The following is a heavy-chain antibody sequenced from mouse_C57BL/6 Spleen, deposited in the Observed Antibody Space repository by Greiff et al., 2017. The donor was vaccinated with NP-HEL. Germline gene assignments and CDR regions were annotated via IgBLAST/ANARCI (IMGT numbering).Heavy chain of an antibody. D-gene: IGHD2-1*01. J-gene: IGHJ2*01. CDR2: IYPGDGDT. Sequence: VQLQQSGAELVKPGASVKISCKASGYAFSSYWMNWVKQRPGKGLEGIGQIYPGDGDTNYNGKFKGKATLTADKSSSTAYMQLSSLTSEDSAVYFCARGPGNYFYYFDYWGQGTTLTVSS. CDR1: GYAFSSYW. V-gene: IGHV1-80*01. CDR3: ARGPGNYFYYFDY.